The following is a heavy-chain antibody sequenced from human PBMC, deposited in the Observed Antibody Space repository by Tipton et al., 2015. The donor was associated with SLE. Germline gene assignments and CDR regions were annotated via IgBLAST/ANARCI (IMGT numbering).Heavy chain of an antibody. CDR1: VGSFSDYY. D-gene: IGHD4/OR15-4a*01. J-gene: IGHJ3*02. CDR3: AGVGAYGFDI. V-gene: IGHV4-34*01. CDR2: LNHSGST. Sequence: TLSLTCAVYVGSFSDYYWSWVRQPPGKGLEWIGELNHSGSTTYNPSLKSRVTMSVDTSKNQFSLKLSSVTAADTAMFYRAGVGAYGFDIWGQGTMVTVSS.